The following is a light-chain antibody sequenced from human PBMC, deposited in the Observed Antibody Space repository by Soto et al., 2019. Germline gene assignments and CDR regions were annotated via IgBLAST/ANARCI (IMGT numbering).Light chain of an antibody. CDR2: GAS. J-gene: IGKJ1*01. V-gene: IGKV3-20*01. CDR3: QQYGGSPRT. CDR1: QTISSF. Sequence: IVLTQYPGTLSLSPGEGATLSCRASQTISSFLAWYQQKRGQAPRLLIHGASNRATGIPDRFSGSGSGTDFTLTITRLEPEDFAVYYCQQYGGSPRTFGQGTKVDI.